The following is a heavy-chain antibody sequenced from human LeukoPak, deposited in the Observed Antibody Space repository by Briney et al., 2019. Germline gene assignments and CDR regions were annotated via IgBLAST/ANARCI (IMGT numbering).Heavy chain of an antibody. V-gene: IGHV4-39*02. D-gene: IGHD3-9*01. Sequence: SETLSLTCTVSGGSFSSSSYYWAWIRQPPGKGLEWIGSIYYTGSTYYNPSLKSRVTISVDTSKSQFSLKLSSVTAADTALYYCARETPGGWLSIDYWGQGTLVTVSS. J-gene: IGHJ4*02. CDR1: GGSFSSSSYY. CDR3: ARETPGGWLSIDY. CDR2: IYYTGST.